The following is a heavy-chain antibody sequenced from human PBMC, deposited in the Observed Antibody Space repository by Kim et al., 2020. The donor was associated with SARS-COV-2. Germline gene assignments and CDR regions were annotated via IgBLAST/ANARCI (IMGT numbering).Heavy chain of an antibody. CDR2: GST. J-gene: IGHJ4*02. CDR3: ARGAVLGDY. D-gene: IGHD3-3*02. V-gene: IGHV4-59*09. Sequence: GSTHSNPSLKSRVTISVDTSKNQFSLKLSSVTASDTAVYYCARGAVLGDYWGQGTLVTVSS.